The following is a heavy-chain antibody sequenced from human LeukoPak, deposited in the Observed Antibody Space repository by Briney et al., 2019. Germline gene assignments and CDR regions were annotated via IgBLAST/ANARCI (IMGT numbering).Heavy chain of an antibody. D-gene: IGHD3-10*01. Sequence: GGSLRLSCAASGFTFSSYWMSWVRQAPGKGLEWVANIKQDGSEKYYVDSVKGRFTISRDNAKNSLYLQMNGLRAEDTAVYYCARAGRFGVFLDYYGMDVWGKGTTVTVSS. V-gene: IGHV3-7*03. CDR1: GFTFSSYW. J-gene: IGHJ6*04. CDR3: ARAGRFGVFLDYYGMDV. CDR2: IKQDGSEK.